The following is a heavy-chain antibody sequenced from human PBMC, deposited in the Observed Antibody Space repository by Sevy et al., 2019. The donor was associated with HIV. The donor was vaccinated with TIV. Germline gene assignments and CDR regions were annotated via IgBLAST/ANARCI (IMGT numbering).Heavy chain of an antibody. CDR2: IKPDGSEK. V-gene: IGHV3-7*01. CDR3: ARSQGVYDILTAYYIWLPRYFDY. Sequence: GGSLRLSCAASGFTFSNYWMSWVRQAPGKGLEWVANIKPDGSEKYYLDSVKGRFTISRDNAKNSLYLQMNSLRAEDTAVYYCARSQGVYDILTAYYIWLPRYFDYWGQGTLVTVSS. CDR1: GFTFSNYW. J-gene: IGHJ4*02. D-gene: IGHD3-9*01.